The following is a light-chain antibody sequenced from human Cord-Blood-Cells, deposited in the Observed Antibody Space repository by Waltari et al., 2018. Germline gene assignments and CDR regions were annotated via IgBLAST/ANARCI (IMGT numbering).Light chain of an antibody. CDR1: SSRVRCYNY. CDR2: DVS. CDR3: CSYAGSHSRYV. V-gene: IGLV2-11*01. Sequence: QSALSHTRTVSGSPGQSVTISCTGTSSRVRCYNYVSTYQQHPGKAPELMIYDVSKRPSGVPDRFSGSKSGNTASLTISGLQAEDEADYYCCSYAGSHSRYVVGTGTKVTVL. J-gene: IGLJ1*01.